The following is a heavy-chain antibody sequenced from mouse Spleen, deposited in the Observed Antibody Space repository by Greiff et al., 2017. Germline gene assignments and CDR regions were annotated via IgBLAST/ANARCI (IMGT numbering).Heavy chain of an antibody. CDR2: IRNKAHGYTT. J-gene: IGHJ2*01. V-gene: IGHV7-3*01. Sequence: EVKLQESGGGLVQPGGSLSLSCAASGFTFTDYYMNWVRQPPGKALEWLGFIRNKAHGYTTEYSASVKGRFTISRDNSQNILYLQMNALRTEDSATYYCARYTDGNYFDYWGQGTTLTVSS. CDR1: GFTFTDYY. CDR3: ARYTDGNYFDY. D-gene: IGHD2-1*01.